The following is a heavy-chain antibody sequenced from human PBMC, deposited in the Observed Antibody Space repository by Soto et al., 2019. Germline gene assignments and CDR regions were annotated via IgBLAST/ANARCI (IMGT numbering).Heavy chain of an antibody. CDR1: GYTFTNYG. D-gene: IGHD3-16*01. J-gene: IGHJ4*02. V-gene: IGHV1-18*01. CDR2: ISAYNGHT. CDR3: VRGDGGYFDH. Sequence: QVQLVQSGVGVKKPGASVKVSCKAMGYTFTNYGLSWVRQAPGEGLEWLGWISAYNGHTMYAQKVQDRVTLTTDTSACTAYLELRSLKSYVTAVYYCVRGDGGYFDHWGQGTLVLVSS.